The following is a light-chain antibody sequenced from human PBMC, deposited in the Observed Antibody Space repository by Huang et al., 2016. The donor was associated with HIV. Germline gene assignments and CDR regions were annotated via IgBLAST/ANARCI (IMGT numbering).Light chain of an antibody. CDR1: QSVSSNY. J-gene: IGKJ2*01. Sequence: EIVLTQSPGTLSLSPGERANLYCRASQSVSSNYLAWYQQKGGQAPKLLVHGASNRATGIPDRFSVRASGTDFTLTITRLEPEDCAVYYCQYYGSSPYTFGQGTKLEI. V-gene: IGKV3-20*01. CDR2: GAS. CDR3: QYYGSSPYT.